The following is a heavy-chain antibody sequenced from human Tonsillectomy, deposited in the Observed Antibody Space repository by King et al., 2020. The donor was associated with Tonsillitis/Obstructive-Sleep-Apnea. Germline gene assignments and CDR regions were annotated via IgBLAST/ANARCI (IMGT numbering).Heavy chain of an antibody. J-gene: IGHJ5*02. Sequence: QVQLVQSGGGLVKPGGSLRLSRAASGFTFSDYYMSWIRQAPGEGLEWRSIIDSSSSYTNYADSVKGRFTISRDNVKNSLYLQMNSLRAEDTAVYYCARAVAAPDNWVDPWGQGTLVTVSS. V-gene: IGHV3-11*05. D-gene: IGHD6-13*01. CDR1: GFTFSDYY. CDR2: IDSSSSYT. CDR3: ARAVAAPDNWVDP.